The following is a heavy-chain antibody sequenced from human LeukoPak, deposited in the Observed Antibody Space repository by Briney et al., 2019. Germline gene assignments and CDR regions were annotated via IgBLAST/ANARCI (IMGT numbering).Heavy chain of an antibody. CDR3: ATAALLWFGEFSYYYYYMDV. CDR2: IIPIFGTA. V-gene: IGHV1-69*13. CDR1: GGTFSSYA. D-gene: IGHD3-10*01. J-gene: IGHJ6*03. Sequence: SVKVSCKASGGTFSSYAISWVRQAPGQGLEWMGGIIPIFGTANYAQKFQGRVTITADESSSTAYMELSSLRSEDTAVYYCATAALLWFGEFSYYYYYMDVWGKGTTVTVSS.